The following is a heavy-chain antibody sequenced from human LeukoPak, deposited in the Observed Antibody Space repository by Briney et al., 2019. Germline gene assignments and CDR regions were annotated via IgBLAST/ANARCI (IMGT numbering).Heavy chain of an antibody. V-gene: IGHV3-23*01. J-gene: IGHJ1*01. D-gene: IGHD3-22*01. CDR2: ISGSGGST. CDR1: GFTFSSYA. Sequence: GGSLRLSCAASGFTFSSYAMSWVRQAPGKGLEWVSAISGSGGSTYYADSVKGRFTISRDNSKNTLYLQMDSLKIEDTAVYYCTTDRYYDNSELQFQHWGQGTLVTVSS. CDR3: TTDRYYDNSELQFQH.